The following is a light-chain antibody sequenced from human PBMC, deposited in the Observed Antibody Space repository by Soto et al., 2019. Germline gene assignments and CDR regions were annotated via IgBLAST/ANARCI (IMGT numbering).Light chain of an antibody. CDR1: QSLLYSDGYNY. CDR2: LNS. CDR3: MQGLQVPYN. Sequence: DIVMTQSPLSLPVTPGEPASISCRSSQSLLYSDGYNYLNWYLQEPGQSPQLVIYLNSNRASGVPDRLRGSGSGTDFTLKISRVEAEDVGIYYCMQGLQVPYNFGQGTKLEIK. V-gene: IGKV2-28*01. J-gene: IGKJ2*01.